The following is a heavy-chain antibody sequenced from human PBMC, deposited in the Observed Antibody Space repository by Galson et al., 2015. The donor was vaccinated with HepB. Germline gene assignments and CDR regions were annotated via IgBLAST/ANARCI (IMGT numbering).Heavy chain of an antibody. CDR1: GYSLTELS. D-gene: IGHD5-24*01. V-gene: IGHV1-24*01. J-gene: IGHJ4*02. CDR3: ATEWRWYFDY. CDR2: FDPEDGEI. Sequence: SCKVSGYSLTELSIHWVRQAPGKGLEWMGGFDPEDGEIIYAQKFQGRVTMTEDTSTDTAYMDLSSLRSEDTAVYYCATEWRWYFDYWGQGSLVTVSS.